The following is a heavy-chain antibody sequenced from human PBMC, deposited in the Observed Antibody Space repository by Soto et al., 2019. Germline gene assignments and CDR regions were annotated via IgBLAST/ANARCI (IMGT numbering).Heavy chain of an antibody. CDR1: GFTFSSYG. CDR3: ARDRTAMVLHNWFDP. V-gene: IGHV3-33*01. J-gene: IGHJ5*02. D-gene: IGHD5-18*01. Sequence: GGSLRLSCAASGFTFSSYGMHWVRQAPGKGLEWVAVIWYDGSNKYYADSVKGRFTISRDNSKNTLYLQMNSLRAEDTAVYYCARDRTAMVLHNWFDPWGQGTLVTVSS. CDR2: IWYDGSNK.